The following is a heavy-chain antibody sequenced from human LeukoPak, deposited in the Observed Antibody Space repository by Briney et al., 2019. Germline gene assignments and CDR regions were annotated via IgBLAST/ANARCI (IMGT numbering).Heavy chain of an antibody. CDR2: IGIDSSNG. CDR3: ARDYKYAFDN. CDR1: GFTFSDYC. Sequence: GGSLRLSCAASGFTFSDYCMNWVRQAPGKGLEWISYIGIDSSNGNYADSVKGRFTISGDKAKNSMYLQMNSLRVEDTAVYYCARDYKYAFDNWGQGTLVTVSS. D-gene: IGHD5-24*01. V-gene: IGHV3-48*01. J-gene: IGHJ4*02.